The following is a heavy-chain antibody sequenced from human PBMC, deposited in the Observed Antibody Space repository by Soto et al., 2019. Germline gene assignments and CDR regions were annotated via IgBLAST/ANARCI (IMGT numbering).Heavy chain of an antibody. CDR1: GYTFTSYY. Sequence: ASVKVSCKASGYTFTSYYMHWVRQAPGQGLEWMGIINPSGGSTSYAQKFQGRVTMTRDTSTSTVYMELRSLRSEDTAVYYCARDLENMVRGAGYYYYYGMDVWGQGTTVTVSS. CDR3: ARDLENMVRGAGYYYYYGMDV. J-gene: IGHJ6*02. V-gene: IGHV1-46*03. CDR2: INPSGGST. D-gene: IGHD3-10*01.